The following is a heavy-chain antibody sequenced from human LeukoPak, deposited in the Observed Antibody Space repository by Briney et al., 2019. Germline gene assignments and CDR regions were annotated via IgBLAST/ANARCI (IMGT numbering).Heavy chain of an antibody. V-gene: IGHV4-34*01. CDR3: ARGKRYSSSWYRWFDP. CDR2: INHSGST. J-gene: IGHJ5*02. D-gene: IGHD6-13*01. CDR1: GGSFSGYY. Sequence: SETLSLTCAVYGGSFSGYYWSWIRQPPGKGLEWIGEINHSGSTNYNPSLKSRVTISVDTSKNQFSLKLSSVTAVDTAVYYCARGKRYSSSWYRWFDPWGQGTLVTVSS.